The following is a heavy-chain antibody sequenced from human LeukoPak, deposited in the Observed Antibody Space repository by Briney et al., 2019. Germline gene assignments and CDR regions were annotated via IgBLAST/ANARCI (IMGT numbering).Heavy chain of an antibody. CDR2: INHSGST. Sequence: SETLSLTCAVYGGSFSGYYWSWIRQPPGKGLEWIGEINHSGSTNYNPSLKSRVTISVDTSKNQFSLKLGSVTAADTAVYYCARGFCGGDYYCYYFDYWGQGTLVTVSS. CDR1: GGSFSGYY. J-gene: IGHJ4*02. CDR3: ARGFCGGDYYCYYFDY. V-gene: IGHV4-34*01. D-gene: IGHD2-21*02.